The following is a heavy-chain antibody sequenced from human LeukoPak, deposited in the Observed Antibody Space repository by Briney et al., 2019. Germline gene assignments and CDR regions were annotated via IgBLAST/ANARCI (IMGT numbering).Heavy chain of an antibody. CDR3: AREWN. Sequence: GGSLRLSCVASGFTFRTDWMSWVRQAPGKGPEWVASIKDDGSEIYYVDSVRGRFTISGDNAKNSLYLQMNSLRAEDTAVYYCAREWNWGQGSLVTVSS. V-gene: IGHV3-7*01. J-gene: IGHJ4*02. CDR2: IKDDGSEI. CDR1: GFTFRTDW.